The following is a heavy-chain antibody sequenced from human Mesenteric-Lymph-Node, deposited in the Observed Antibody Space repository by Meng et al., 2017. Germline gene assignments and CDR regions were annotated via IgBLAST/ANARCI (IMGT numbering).Heavy chain of an antibody. V-gene: IGHV4-4*02. CDR1: GGSISISTW. CDR3: ARDPYATGWAG. CDR2: IYHSGGT. J-gene: IGHJ4*02. Sequence: QTPVTESGPGLVKPSGTLSLTCAVSGGSISISTWWSWVRQPPGKGLEWIGEIYHSGGTNYNPSLRGRVTISLDKSKNQFSLTLRSVTAADTAVYYCARDPYATGWAGWGQGTLVTVSS. D-gene: IGHD6-19*01.